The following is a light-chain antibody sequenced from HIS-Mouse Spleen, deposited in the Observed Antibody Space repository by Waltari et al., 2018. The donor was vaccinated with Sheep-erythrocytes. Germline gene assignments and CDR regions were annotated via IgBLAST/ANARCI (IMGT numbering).Light chain of an antibody. CDR3: CSYAGSSTPWV. J-gene: IGLJ3*02. CDR1: SSDVGSYNL. V-gene: IGLV2-23*01. Sequence: QSALTQPASVSGSPGQSITISCTGTSSDVGSYNLVSWYQQHPVKAPKPMIYEGSKRPAGVSNRFSGSKSGNTASLTISGLQAEDEADYYCCSYAGSSTPWVFGGGTKLTVL. CDR2: EGS.